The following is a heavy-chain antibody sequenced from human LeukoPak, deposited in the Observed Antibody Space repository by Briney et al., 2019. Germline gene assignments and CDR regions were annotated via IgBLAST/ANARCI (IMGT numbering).Heavy chain of an antibody. CDR3: ARDYPGPATKPLGY. CDR2: INAGNGNT. V-gene: IGHV1-3*01. Sequence: ASVKVSCKASGYTFTSYAMHWVRQAPGQRLEGMVWINAGNGNTKYSQKLQGRVTITRDTSASTAYMELSSLRSEDTAVYYCARDYPGPATKPLGYWGQGTLVTVSS. CDR1: GYTFTSYA. D-gene: IGHD7-27*01. J-gene: IGHJ4*02.